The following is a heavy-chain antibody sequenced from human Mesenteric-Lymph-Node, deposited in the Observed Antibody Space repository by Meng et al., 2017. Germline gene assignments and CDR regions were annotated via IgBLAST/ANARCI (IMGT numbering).Heavy chain of an antibody. J-gene: IGHJ5*02. Sequence: GESLKISCAASGFTVSSNYMSWVRQAPGKGLEWVSVIYSGGSTYYADSVKGRFTISRDNSKNTLYLQMNSLRAEDTAVYYCARDLTYYDILTGYTPGWFDPWGQGTLVTVSS. CDR2: IYSGGST. CDR1: GFTVSSNY. CDR3: ARDLTYYDILTGYTPGWFDP. D-gene: IGHD3-9*01. V-gene: IGHV3-66*02.